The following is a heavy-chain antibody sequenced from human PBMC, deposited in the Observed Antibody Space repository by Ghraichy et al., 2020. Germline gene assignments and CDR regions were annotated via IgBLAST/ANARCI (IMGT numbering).Heavy chain of an antibody. CDR3: ASSNGPVVVTPDHYHYYYMDV. CDR1: GGTFSGYA. J-gene: IGHJ6*03. V-gene: IGHV1-69*06. CDR2: IVPIFDTP. D-gene: IGHD4-23*01. Sequence: SVKVSCKASGGTFSGYAISWVRQAPGQVLEWMGGIVPIFDTPNYAQKFQDRVTITADKSTSTAYMELSSLRSEDTAVYFCASSNGPVVVTPDHYHYYYMDVWGKGTTVTVSS.